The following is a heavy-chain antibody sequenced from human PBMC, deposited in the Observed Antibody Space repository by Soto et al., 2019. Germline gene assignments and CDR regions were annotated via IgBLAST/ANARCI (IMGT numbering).Heavy chain of an antibody. CDR3: ARNPYDSSGYYYSDY. D-gene: IGHD3-22*01. V-gene: IGHV1-69*13. Sequence: ASVKVSCKASGGTFSSYAISWVRQAPGQGLEWMGGIIPIFGTANYAQKFQGRVTITADESTSTAYMELSSLRSEDTAVYYCARNPYDSSGYYYSDYWGQGTLVTVSS. J-gene: IGHJ4*02. CDR2: IIPIFGTA. CDR1: GGTFSSYA.